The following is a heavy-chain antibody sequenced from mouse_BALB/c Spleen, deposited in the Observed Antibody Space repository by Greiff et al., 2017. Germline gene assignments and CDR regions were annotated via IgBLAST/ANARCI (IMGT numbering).Heavy chain of an antibody. Sequence: EVKLMESGGGLVKPGGSLKLSCAASGFTFSSFGMHWVRQAPEKGLEWVAYISSGSSTIYYADTVKGRFTISRDNPKNTLFLQMTSLRSEDTAMYYCARSKYGKGDYAMDYWGQGTSVTVSS. CDR1: GFTFSSFG. CDR2: ISSGSSTI. CDR3: ARSKYGKGDYAMDY. D-gene: IGHD2-10*02. V-gene: IGHV5-17*02. J-gene: IGHJ4*01.